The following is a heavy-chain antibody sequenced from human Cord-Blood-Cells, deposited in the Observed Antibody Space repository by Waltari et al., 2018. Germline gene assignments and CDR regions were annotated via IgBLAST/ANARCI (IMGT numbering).Heavy chain of an antibody. CDR2: ISSSSSYI. Sequence: EVQLVASGGGLVKPGGSLRLSCAASGFTFSSYSMNWVRQAPGKGLEWVSSISSSSSYIYYADSVKGRFTISRDNAKNSLYLQMNSLRAEDTAVYYCARDCSGGSCYDYWGQGTLVTVSS. CDR1: GFTFSSYS. J-gene: IGHJ4*02. CDR3: ARDCSGGSCYDY. D-gene: IGHD2-15*01. V-gene: IGHV3-21*01.